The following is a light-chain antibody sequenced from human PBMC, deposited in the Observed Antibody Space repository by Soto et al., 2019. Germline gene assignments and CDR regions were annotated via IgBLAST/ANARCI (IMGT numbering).Light chain of an antibody. CDR2: EGN. J-gene: IGLJ3*02. CDR3: AAWDDSLNGPV. CDR1: VSDVGNFGP. Sequence: QSVLTQPASVSGSPGQSITISCTGSVSDVGNFGPVSWYQQHPGQVPKLIIYEGNRRPSGVSSRFSGSKSGNTASLTISGLQAEDEADYYCAAWDDSLNGPVFGGGTQLTVL. V-gene: IGLV2-23*01.